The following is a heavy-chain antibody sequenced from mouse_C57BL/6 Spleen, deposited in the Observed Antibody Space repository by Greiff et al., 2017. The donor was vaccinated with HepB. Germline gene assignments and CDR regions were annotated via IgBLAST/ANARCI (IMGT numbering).Heavy chain of an antibody. J-gene: IGHJ1*03. Sequence: QVQLKQPGAELVRPGTSVKLSCKASGYTFTSYWMHWVKQRPGQGLEWIGVIDPSDSYTNYNQKFKGKATLTVDTSSSTAYMQLSSLTSEDSAVYYCARGAYGNPHWYFDVWGTGTTVTVSS. CDR1: GYTFTSYW. V-gene: IGHV1-59*01. CDR2: IDPSDSYT. D-gene: IGHD2-1*01. CDR3: ARGAYGNPHWYFDV.